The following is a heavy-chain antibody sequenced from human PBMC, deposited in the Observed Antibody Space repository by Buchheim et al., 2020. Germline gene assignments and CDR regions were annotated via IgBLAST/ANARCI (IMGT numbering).Heavy chain of an antibody. D-gene: IGHD5-12*01. CDR1: GFTSSDSF. V-gene: IGHV3-11*01. CDR2: ISRSGSTK. CDR3: ARLVPSYWYFDL. Sequence: QVQLVESGGGLVKPGGSLRLSCAASGFTSSDSFITWIRQAPGKGLELVSYISRSGSTKYYADPVKGRFTISRDNDKHSLYLQMGSLRAEDTALYYCARLVPSYWYFDLWCRGTL. J-gene: IGHJ2*01.